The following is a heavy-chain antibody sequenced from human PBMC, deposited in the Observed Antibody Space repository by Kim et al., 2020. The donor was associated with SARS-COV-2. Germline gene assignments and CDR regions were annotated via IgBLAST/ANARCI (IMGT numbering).Heavy chain of an antibody. V-gene: IGHV3-11*01. D-gene: IGHD3-22*01. CDR2: ISSSGSTI. J-gene: IGHJ6*02. Sequence: GGSLRLSCAASGFTFSDYYMSWIRQAPGKGLEWVSYISSSGSTIYYADSVKGRFTISRDNAKNSLYLQMNSLRAEDTAVYYCARDRSGYYYGSYYYGMDVWGQGTTVTVSS. CDR1: GFTFSDYY. CDR3: ARDRSGYYYGSYYYGMDV.